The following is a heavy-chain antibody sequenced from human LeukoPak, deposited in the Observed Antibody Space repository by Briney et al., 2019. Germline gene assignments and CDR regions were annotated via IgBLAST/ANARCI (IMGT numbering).Heavy chain of an antibody. CDR2: IYYSGTT. D-gene: IGHD2/OR15-2a*01. Sequence: SETLSLTCTVSGDSISSYYWSWIRQPPGKGLEWIGYIYYSGTTNYNPSLKSRVTISLDTSRNQFSLKLTSVTAADTAVYYCARDQGGFNRFDYWGQGILVTVSS. J-gene: IGHJ4*02. CDR1: GDSISSYY. V-gene: IGHV4-59*01. CDR3: ARDQGGFNRFDY.